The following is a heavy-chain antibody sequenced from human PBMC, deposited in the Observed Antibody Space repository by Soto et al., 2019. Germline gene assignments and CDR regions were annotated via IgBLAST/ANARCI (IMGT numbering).Heavy chain of an antibody. Sequence: QVQLQESGPGLVKPSETLSLTCTVSGGSINGYYWSWIRQPPGKGLEWIGYISYSGSTNYNPSLQSRVTISVDTSQNQFSLKLSSVTAAATAVYYCARDWGGGTFDYWGQGTLVTVSS. J-gene: IGHJ4*02. D-gene: IGHD3-16*01. CDR3: ARDWGGGTFDY. CDR1: GGSINGYY. V-gene: IGHV4-59*01. CDR2: ISYSGST.